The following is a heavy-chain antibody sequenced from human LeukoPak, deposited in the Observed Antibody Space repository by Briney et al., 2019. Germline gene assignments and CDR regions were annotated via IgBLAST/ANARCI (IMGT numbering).Heavy chain of an antibody. CDR1: GFTFSSYA. D-gene: IGHD3-22*01. Sequence: PGRSLRLSCAASGFTFSSYAMHWVRQAPGKGLEWVAVISYDGSNKYYADSVKGRFTISRDNSKNTLYLQMNSLRAEDTAVYYCANEYPHYYYDSSGIGSYWGQGTLVTVSS. V-gene: IGHV3-30*04. J-gene: IGHJ4*02. CDR2: ISYDGSNK. CDR3: ANEYPHYYYDSSGIGSY.